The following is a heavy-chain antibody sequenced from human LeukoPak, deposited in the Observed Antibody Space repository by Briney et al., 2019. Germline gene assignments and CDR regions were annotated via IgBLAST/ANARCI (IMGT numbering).Heavy chain of an antibody. D-gene: IGHD2-2*01. CDR3: AKETVVVPAAPDY. CDR1: GFTFSNYD. CDR2: IRAGGENT. V-gene: IGHV3-23*01. J-gene: IGHJ4*02. Sequence: GGSLRLSCAASGFTFSNYDMNWVRQAPGKGLDWVSAIRAGGENTFYADSVKGRFTISRDNSKNMLYLQMNSLRAEDTAVYYCAKETVVVPAAPDYWGQGTLVTVSS.